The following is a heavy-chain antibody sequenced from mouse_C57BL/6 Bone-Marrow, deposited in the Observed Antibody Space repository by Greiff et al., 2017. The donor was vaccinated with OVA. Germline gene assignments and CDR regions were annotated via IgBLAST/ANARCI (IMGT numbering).Heavy chain of an antibody. V-gene: IGHV14-4*01. CDR3: TPWGYYAMDY. D-gene: IGHD4-1*01. CDR2: IDPENGDT. Sequence: VQLQQSGAELVRPGASVKLSCTASGFNIKDAYMHWVKQRPEQGLEWIGWIDPENGDTEYASKFQGQATITADTSSNTAYLQLSSLTSEDTAVYYCTPWGYYAMDYWGQGTSVTVSS. CDR1: GFNIKDAY. J-gene: IGHJ4*01.